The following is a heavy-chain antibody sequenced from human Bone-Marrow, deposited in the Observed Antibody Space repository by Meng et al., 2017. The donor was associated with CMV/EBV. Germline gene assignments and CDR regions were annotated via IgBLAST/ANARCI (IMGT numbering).Heavy chain of an antibody. V-gene: IGHV1-69*05. J-gene: IGHJ6*02. D-gene: IGHD6-6*01. CDR2: IIPIFGTA. CDR1: GGTFSSSA. Sequence: SVMVSCKASGGTFSSSAISWVRQAPGQGLEWMGGIIPIFGTANYAQKFQGRVTITTDESTSKAYMELSSLRSEDTAVYYCAREKSIAARLGMDVWGQGTTVTFSS. CDR3: AREKSIAARLGMDV.